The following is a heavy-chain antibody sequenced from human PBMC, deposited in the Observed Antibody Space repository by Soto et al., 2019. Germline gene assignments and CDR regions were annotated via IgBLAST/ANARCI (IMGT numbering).Heavy chain of an antibody. D-gene: IGHD3-22*01. V-gene: IGHV4-4*02. CDR3: ARVRRHYDSSGYYYGGVDY. J-gene: IGHJ4*02. CDR1: GGSISRSNW. Sequence: QVQLQESGPGLVKPSGTLSLTCAVSGGSISRSNWWSWVRQPPGKGLAWIGEIYHSGSTNYNPSLKSRVTISVDKSKNQFSLKLSSVTAADTAVYYCARVRRHYDSSGYYYGGVDYWGQGTLVTVSS. CDR2: IYHSGST.